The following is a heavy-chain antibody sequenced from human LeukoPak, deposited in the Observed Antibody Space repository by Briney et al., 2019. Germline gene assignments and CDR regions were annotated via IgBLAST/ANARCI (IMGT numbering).Heavy chain of an antibody. CDR1: GFTFSIYA. D-gene: IGHD4-17*01. V-gene: IGHV3-23*01. CDR2: ISGSGGTT. CDR3: AKCTTRNTHYPIDY. J-gene: IGHJ4*02. Sequence: TGGSLRLSCAASGFTFSIYAMSWVRQAPGKGLEWVSHISGSGGTTYYADSVKGRFTISRDNSKNTLYLQMNSLRAEDTAVYYCAKCTTRNTHYPIDYWGQGTLVTVSS.